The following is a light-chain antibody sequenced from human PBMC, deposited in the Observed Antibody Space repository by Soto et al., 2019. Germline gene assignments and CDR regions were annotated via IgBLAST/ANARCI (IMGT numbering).Light chain of an antibody. J-gene: IGKJ4*01. CDR1: QSVSSN. Sequence: EIVMTQSSATLSVSPGERATLSCRASQSVSSNLAWYQQKPGQAPSLLIYAASTRATGIPARFSGSGSWTEFTLTISSLQSEDFAVYYCQQYNNCPLTFGGGTKVEIK. CDR2: AAS. CDR3: QQYNNCPLT. V-gene: IGKV3-15*01.